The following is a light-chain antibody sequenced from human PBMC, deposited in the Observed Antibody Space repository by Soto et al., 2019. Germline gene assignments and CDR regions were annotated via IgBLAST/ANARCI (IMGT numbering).Light chain of an antibody. CDR2: RNN. V-gene: IGLV1-47*01. Sequence: QSVLTQPPSASGTPGQRVTISCSGGSSNIGRNYVYWYQQLPGTAPKLLIYRNNQRPSGVPDRFSGSKSGTSASLAISGLRSEDEADYYCTAWDGSLSVWVFGGGTKLTVL. J-gene: IGLJ3*02. CDR3: TAWDGSLSVWV. CDR1: SSNIGRNY.